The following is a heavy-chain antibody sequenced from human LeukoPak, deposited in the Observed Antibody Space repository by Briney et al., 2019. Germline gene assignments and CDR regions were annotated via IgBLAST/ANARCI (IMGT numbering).Heavy chain of an antibody. J-gene: IGHJ4*02. CDR2: ISGSGGST. V-gene: IGHV3-23*01. D-gene: IGHD6-13*01. CDR3: AKAMYSSSWYFDY. Sequence: GGSLKLSCAASGFTFSSYAMSWVRQAPGKGLEWVSAISGSGGSTYYADSVKGRFTISRDNSKNTLYLQMNSLRAEDTAVYYCAKAMYSSSWYFDYWGQGTLVTVSS. CDR1: GFTFSSYA.